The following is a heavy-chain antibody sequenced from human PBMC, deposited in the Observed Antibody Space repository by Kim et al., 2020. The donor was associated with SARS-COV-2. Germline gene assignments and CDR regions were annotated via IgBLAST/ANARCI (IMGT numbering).Heavy chain of an antibody. Sequence: GRFTLSRDNTKNSLYLQMNSLRAEDTAVYYCARFLTRRGNIVVVPAAFFDYWGQGTLVTVSS. CDR3: ARFLTRRGNIVVVPAAFFDY. V-gene: IGHV3-11*03. J-gene: IGHJ4*02. D-gene: IGHD2-2*01.